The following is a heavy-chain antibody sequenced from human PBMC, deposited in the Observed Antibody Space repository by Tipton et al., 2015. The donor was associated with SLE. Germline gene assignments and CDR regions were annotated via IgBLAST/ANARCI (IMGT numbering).Heavy chain of an antibody. Sequence: SLRLSCAASGFTFGSYAMSWARQAPGKGLEWVSVIYSGGSRTYYADSVKGRFTISRENSKNTLYLQMHSLRAEDTAVYYCAKDGTDCGGDCFYDWHLGLWGPGPLVTVSS. V-gene: IGHV3-23*03. D-gene: IGHD2-21*01. CDR2: IYSGGSRT. CDR1: GFTFGSYA. J-gene: IGHJ2*01. CDR3: AKDGTDCGGDCFYDWHLGL.